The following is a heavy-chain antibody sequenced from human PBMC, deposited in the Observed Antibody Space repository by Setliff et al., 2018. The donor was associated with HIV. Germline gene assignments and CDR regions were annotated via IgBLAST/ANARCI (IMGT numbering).Heavy chain of an antibody. CDR1: GFSVSSNY. CDR2: IYSDGDT. D-gene: IGHD5-18*01. Sequence: GGSLRLSCAASGFSVSSNYINWVRQAPEKGLEWVSVIYSDGDTYYADSAKGRFTISRDDSTNKVYLQMSNLRAEDTAIYYCATLEMATVMDGDPFDIWGQGTVVTVSS. CDR3: ATLEMATVMDGDPFDI. J-gene: IGHJ3*02. V-gene: IGHV3-53*01.